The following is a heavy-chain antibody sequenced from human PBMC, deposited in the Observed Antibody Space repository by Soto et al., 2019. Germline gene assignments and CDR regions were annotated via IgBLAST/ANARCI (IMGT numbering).Heavy chain of an antibody. CDR3: AKGGDSSSWKNWFDP. D-gene: IGHD6-13*01. CDR1: GFTFSNYA. Sequence: EVQLLESGGGLVQPGGSLRLSCAASGFTFSNYAMTWVRQAPGKGLEWVSGISGSGSSIYYADSVKGRFTIARDNSNNTLYLQMNSLRAEETAVYYCAKGGDSSSWKNWFDPWGQGTLVTVSS. V-gene: IGHV3-23*01. CDR2: ISGSGSSI. J-gene: IGHJ5*02.